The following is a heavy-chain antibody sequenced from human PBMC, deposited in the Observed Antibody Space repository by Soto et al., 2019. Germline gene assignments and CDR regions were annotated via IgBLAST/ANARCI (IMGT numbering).Heavy chain of an antibody. Sequence: EVQLLESGGGSVQPGGSLRLSCAASGFTFSSYAIHWVRRPPGKGLEWVSSISGSGGTAYYADSVKGRFSISRDSLVNTLYLQINSLRAEDTAVYYCAKGRGHNWNFDSLGQGTLVTVSP. CDR1: GFTFSSYA. D-gene: IGHD1-20*01. V-gene: IGHV3-23*01. J-gene: IGHJ5*01. CDR3: AKGRGHNWNFDS. CDR2: ISGSGGTA.